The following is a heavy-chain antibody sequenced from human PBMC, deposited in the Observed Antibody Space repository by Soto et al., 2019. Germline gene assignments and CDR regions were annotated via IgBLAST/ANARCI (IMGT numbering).Heavy chain of an antibody. D-gene: IGHD1-7*01. V-gene: IGHV4-34*01. Sequence: LSLTSAVYRGFLSGYYWGWIRQPPGKGLEWIGGINHSRSTNYNTPLNSRVTISVNTSNNKYSLKLSSVAAAVTAVYYYSRGRGNSYYRNWFDPWGQGTLVTVSS. CDR3: SRGRGNSYYRNWFDP. CDR2: INHSRST. CDR1: RGFLSGYY. J-gene: IGHJ5*02.